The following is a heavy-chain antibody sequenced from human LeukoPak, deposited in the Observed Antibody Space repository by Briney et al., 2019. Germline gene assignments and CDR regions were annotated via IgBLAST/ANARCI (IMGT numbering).Heavy chain of an antibody. J-gene: IGHJ4*02. Sequence: GGSLRLSCAASGFTVSSNYMSWVRQAPGKGPEWVSVIYSGGSTYYADSVKGRFTISRDNSKNTLYLQMNSLRAEDTAVYYCARGRYYDSSGSRRYFDYWGQGTLVTVSS. CDR3: ARGRYYDSSGSRRYFDY. CDR2: IYSGGST. CDR1: GFTVSSNY. D-gene: IGHD3-22*01. V-gene: IGHV3-66*02.